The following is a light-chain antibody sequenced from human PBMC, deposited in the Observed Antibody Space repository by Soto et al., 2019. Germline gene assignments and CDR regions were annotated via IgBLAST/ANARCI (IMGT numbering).Light chain of an antibody. Sequence: EIVMTQSPATLSVSPGERATLSCRASQSVNSNLAWYQQKPGQAPRLLIYGASTRATGVPARFSGSGSGTEFTLTVSSRQSEDFAVYFCQQDNSWPTFGQGTKVEIK. V-gene: IGKV3-15*01. CDR2: GAS. CDR1: QSVNSN. CDR3: QQDNSWPT. J-gene: IGKJ1*01.